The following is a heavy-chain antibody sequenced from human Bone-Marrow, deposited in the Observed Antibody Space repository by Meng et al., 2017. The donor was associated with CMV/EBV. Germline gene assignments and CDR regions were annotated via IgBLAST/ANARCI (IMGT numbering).Heavy chain of an antibody. CDR1: GGSFSGYY. D-gene: IGHD3/OR15-3a*01. V-gene: IGHV4-34*10. Sequence: SETLSLTCAVYGGSFSGYYWSWIRQPPGKGLEWIGEINHSGSTYYNPSLKSRVSMSVDTSKNQLSLILEAVTAADTAVYYCARYDFWTSPEGGYFDSWGQGTLVTVSS. CDR3: ARYDFWTSPEGGYFDS. J-gene: IGHJ4*02. CDR2: INHSGST.